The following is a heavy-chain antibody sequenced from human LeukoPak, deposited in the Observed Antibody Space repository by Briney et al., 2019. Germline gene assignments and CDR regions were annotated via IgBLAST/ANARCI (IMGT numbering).Heavy chain of an antibody. V-gene: IGHV3-30*04. CDR3: ARDLYGDHLDY. Sequence: HPGGSLRLSCAASGFTFSSYAMHWVRQAPGKGLEWVAVISYDGSNKYYADSVKGRFTISRDNSKNTLYLQMNSLRAEDTAVYYCARDLYGDHLDYWGQGTLVTVSS. D-gene: IGHD4-17*01. J-gene: IGHJ4*02. CDR2: ISYDGSNK. CDR1: GFTFSSYA.